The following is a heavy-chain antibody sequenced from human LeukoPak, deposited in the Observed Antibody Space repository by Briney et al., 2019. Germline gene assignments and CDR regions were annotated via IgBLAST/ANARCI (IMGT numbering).Heavy chain of an antibody. D-gene: IGHD3-10*01. CDR2: ISYDGSNK. V-gene: IGHV3-30*12. J-gene: IGHJ4*02. CDR3: AKADRGWGVITKD. CDR1: GFIFSNYG. Sequence: PGGSLRLSCAASGFIFSNYGMHWVRQAPGKGLEWVAVISYDGSNKYYADSVKGRFTISRDNSKNTLYLQMNSLRAEDTAVYYCAKADRGWGVITKDWGQGTLVTVSS.